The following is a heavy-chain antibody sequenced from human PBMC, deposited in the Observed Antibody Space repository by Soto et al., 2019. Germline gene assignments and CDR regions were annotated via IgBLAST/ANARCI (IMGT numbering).Heavy chain of an antibody. J-gene: IGHJ6*02. CDR1: GYSFTSYW. V-gene: IGHV5-10-1*01. CDR2: IDPSDSYT. Sequence: PGESLKISCKGSGYSFTSYWISWVRQMPGKGLEWMGRIDPSDSYTNYSPSFQGHVTIPADKSISTAYLQWSSLKASDTAMYYCARLSGYCSGGSCYYYGMDVWGQGTTVTVSS. D-gene: IGHD2-15*01. CDR3: ARLSGYCSGGSCYYYGMDV.